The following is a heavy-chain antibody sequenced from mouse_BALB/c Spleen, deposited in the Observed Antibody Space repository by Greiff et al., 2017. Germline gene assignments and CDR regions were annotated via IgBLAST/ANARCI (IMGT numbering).Heavy chain of an antibody. V-gene: IGHV5-4*02. Sequence: EVKVVESGGGLVKPGGSLKLSCAASGFTFSDYYMYWVRQTPEKRLEWVATISDGGSYTYYPDSVKGRFTISRDNAKNNLYLQMSSLKSEDTAMYYCANYYGSREGFAYWGQGTLVTVSA. CDR2: ISDGGSYT. D-gene: IGHD1-1*01. J-gene: IGHJ3*01. CDR3: ANYYGSREGFAY. CDR1: GFTFSDYY.